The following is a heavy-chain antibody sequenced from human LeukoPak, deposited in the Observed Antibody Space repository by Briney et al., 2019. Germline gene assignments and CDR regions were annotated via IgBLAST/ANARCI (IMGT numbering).Heavy chain of an antibody. CDR3: AIEYDSSEIMPWFDP. Sequence: GGSLRLFCAASGFTFKTHAMGWVRQAAGKGLEWVSRIDDSGVIRSYADSVKGRFTISRDNSKMTLTLQMNSLRAEDTAVYYCAIEYDSSEIMPWFDPWGQGTLVTVSS. CDR1: GFTFKTHA. D-gene: IGHD3-22*01. J-gene: IGHJ5*02. V-gene: IGHV3-23*01. CDR2: IDDSGVIR.